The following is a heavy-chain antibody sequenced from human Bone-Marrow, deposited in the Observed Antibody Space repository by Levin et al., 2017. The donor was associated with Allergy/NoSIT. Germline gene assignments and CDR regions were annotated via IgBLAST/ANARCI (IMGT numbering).Heavy chain of an antibody. Sequence: QTLSLTCTFSGFSLSTNGVGVAWIRQPPGKALECLSLIYWDDDKRYSPSLKNRLTITKDTSKNQVVLTMTNMDPVDTATYFCAHTNGQYTSSGRVFEYWGQGNLVTVSS. CDR2: IYWDDDK. CDR3: AHTNGQYTSSGRVFEY. V-gene: IGHV2-5*02. D-gene: IGHD6-13*01. CDR1: GFSLSTNGVG. J-gene: IGHJ4*02.